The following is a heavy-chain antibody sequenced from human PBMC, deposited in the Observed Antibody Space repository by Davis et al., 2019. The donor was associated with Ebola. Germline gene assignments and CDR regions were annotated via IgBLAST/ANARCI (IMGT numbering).Heavy chain of an antibody. CDR2: ISSGSSTI. CDR3: ASHYSSGWYYWFDP. V-gene: IGHV3-48*02. Sequence: GESLKISCAASGFTFSTYSMNWVRQAPGKGLEWVSYISSGSSTIYYADSVKGRFTISRDNAKNSLYLQMNSLIDEDTAVYYCASHYSSGWYYWFDPWGQGTLVTVSS. J-gene: IGHJ5*02. D-gene: IGHD6-19*01. CDR1: GFTFSTYS.